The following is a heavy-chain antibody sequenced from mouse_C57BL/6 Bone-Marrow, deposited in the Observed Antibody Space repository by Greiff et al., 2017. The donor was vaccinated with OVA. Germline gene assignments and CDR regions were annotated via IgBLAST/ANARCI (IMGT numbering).Heavy chain of an antibody. CDR1: GFNIKNTY. V-gene: IGHV14-3*01. Sequence: VQLKQSVAELVRPGASVKLSCTASGFNIKNTYMHWVKQRPEQGLEWIGRIDPANGNTKYAPKFQGKATITADTSSNTAYLQLSSLTSEDTAVYYCALITTVPYYAMDYWGQGTSVTVSS. D-gene: IGHD1-1*01. CDR3: ALITTVPYYAMDY. J-gene: IGHJ4*01. CDR2: IDPANGNT.